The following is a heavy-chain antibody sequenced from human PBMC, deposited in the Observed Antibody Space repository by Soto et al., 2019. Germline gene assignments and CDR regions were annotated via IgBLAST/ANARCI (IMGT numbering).Heavy chain of an antibody. V-gene: IGHV1-69*02. Sequence: ASVKVSCKASGGTFSSYTISWVRQAPGQGLEWMGRIIPILGIANYAQKFQGRVTITADKSTRTAYMELSSLRSEDTAVYYCARAVGYCSGGSCYFSFFDYWGQGTLVTVSS. CDR1: GGTFSSYT. CDR3: ARAVGYCSGGSCYFSFFDY. J-gene: IGHJ4*02. CDR2: IIPILGIA. D-gene: IGHD2-15*01.